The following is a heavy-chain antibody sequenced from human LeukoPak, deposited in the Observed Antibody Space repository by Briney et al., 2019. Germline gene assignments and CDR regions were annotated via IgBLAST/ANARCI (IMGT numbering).Heavy chain of an antibody. Sequence: SETLSPTCTVSGGSISSGDYYWSWIRQPPGKGLEWIGYIYYSGSTYYNPSLKSRVTISVDTSKNQFSLKLSSVTAADTAVYYCAIAAAGYTHYFDYWGQGTLVTVSS. CDR1: GGSISSGDYY. CDR2: IYYSGST. CDR3: AIAAAGYTHYFDY. J-gene: IGHJ4*02. V-gene: IGHV4-30-4*08. D-gene: IGHD6-13*01.